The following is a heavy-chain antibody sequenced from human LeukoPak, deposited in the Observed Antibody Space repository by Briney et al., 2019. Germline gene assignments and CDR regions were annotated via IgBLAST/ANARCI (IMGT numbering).Heavy chain of an antibody. D-gene: IGHD3-10*02. J-gene: IGHJ4*02. CDR3: ARGPCVFGESCFDY. CDR1: GGTFSSYA. Sequence: ASVKVSCKASGGTFSSYAISWVRQAPGQGLEWMGGIIPIFGTANYAQKFQGRVTITADKSTSTAYMGLSSLRSEDTAVYYCARGPCVFGESCFDYWGQGTLVTVSS. CDR2: IIPIFGTA. V-gene: IGHV1-69*06.